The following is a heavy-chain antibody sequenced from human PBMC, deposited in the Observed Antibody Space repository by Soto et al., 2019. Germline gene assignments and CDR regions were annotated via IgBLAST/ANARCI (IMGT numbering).Heavy chain of an antibody. J-gene: IGHJ4*02. CDR2: INPKSGGT. V-gene: IGHV1-2*02. CDR1: GYTFTVYY. CDR3: ARDLAKGGGSAGFDY. D-gene: IGHD1-26*01. Sequence: ASVKVSCKASGYTFTVYYMHWVRQAPGRGLEWMGWINPKSGGTMYPQKFQGRVTMTWDTSISTAYMALTRLRSDDTAVYYCARDLAKGGGSAGFDYWGQGTLVTVPQ.